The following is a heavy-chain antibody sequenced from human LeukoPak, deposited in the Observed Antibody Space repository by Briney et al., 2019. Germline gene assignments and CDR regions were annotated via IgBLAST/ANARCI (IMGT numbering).Heavy chain of an antibody. CDR1: GGSISSHY. Sequence: PSETLSLTCAVSGGSISSHYWSWIRQVPGQGLEWIGYFHIGGATDYNPSLKSRVTMSVDTSRNHFSLKLSSVTAADTAVYYCAGSYSSNNYYFDYWGQGTLVTVSS. CDR2: FHIGGAT. J-gene: IGHJ4*02. CDR3: AGSYSSNNYYFDY. V-gene: IGHV4-59*11. D-gene: IGHD6-13*01.